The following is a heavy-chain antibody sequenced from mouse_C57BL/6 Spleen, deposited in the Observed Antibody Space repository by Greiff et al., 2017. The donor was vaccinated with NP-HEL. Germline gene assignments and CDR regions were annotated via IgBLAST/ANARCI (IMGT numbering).Heavy chain of an antibody. CDR1: GFTFSSYA. J-gene: IGHJ4*01. Sequence: EVMLVESGGGLVKPGGSLKLSCAASGFTFSSYAMSWVRQTPEKRLEWVATLSDGGSYTYYPDNVKGRFTISRDNAKKNLYLQMSHLKSEDTDRYYCARERTTYAMDYWGQGTSVTVSS. V-gene: IGHV5-4*01. D-gene: IGHD2-13*01. CDR2: LSDGGSYT. CDR3: ARERTTYAMDY.